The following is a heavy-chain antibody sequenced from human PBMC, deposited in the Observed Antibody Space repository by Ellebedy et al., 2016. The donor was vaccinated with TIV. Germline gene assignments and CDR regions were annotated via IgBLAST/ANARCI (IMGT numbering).Heavy chain of an antibody. CDR2: INPNSGVT. CDR1: GYTFTGYY. V-gene: IGHV1-2*04. CDR3: ARDRRSGVIDY. Sequence: AASVKVSCKASGYTFTGYYIHWVRQAPGQGLEWMEWINPNSGVTNYAQKFQDWVTMTRDTSITTAYMELSRLKSDDTAVYYCARDRRSGVIDYWGQGTLVTVSS. D-gene: IGHD2-8*01. J-gene: IGHJ4*02.